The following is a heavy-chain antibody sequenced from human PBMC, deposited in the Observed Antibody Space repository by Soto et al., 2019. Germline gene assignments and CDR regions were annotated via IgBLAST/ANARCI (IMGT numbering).Heavy chain of an antibody. J-gene: IGHJ5*02. V-gene: IGHV3-73*01. D-gene: IGHD3-3*01. Sequence: VGSLRLSCAASGFTFSGSAMHWVRQASGKGLEWVGRIRSKANSYATAYAASVKGRFTISRDDSRNTAYLQMNSLKTEDTAVYYCTRHRAIFGVVIPFDPWGQGTLVTVSS. CDR1: GFTFSGSA. CDR3: TRHRAIFGVVIPFDP. CDR2: IRSKANSYAT.